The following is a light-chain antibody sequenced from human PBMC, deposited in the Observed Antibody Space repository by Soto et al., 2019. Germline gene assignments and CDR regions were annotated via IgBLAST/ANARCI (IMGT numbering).Light chain of an antibody. CDR2: GVS. CDR1: SSDVGAYNY. CDR3: SSYTTTSTVV. J-gene: IGLJ3*02. V-gene: IGLV2-14*01. Sequence: QSALTQPASVSGSPGQPITISCTGTSSDVGAYNYVSWYQQHPGTAPRLMIYGVSNRPSGVSNRFSGSKSGNTASLTISGLQVEDESDYYCSSYTTTSTVVFGGGTKLTVL.